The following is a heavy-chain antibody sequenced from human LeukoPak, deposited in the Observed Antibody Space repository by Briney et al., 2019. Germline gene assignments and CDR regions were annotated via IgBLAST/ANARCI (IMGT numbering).Heavy chain of an antibody. J-gene: IGHJ4*02. CDR1: GGSISSGDCY. CDR2: IYYSGST. V-gene: IGHV4-30-4*08. D-gene: IGHD3-3*01. Sequence: SQTLSLTCTVSGGSISSGDCYWSWIRRPPGKGLEWIGYIYYSGSTYYNPSLKSRVTISVDTSKNQFSLKLSSVTAADTAVYYCARGYYDFWSGYCYFDYWGQGTLVTVSS. CDR3: ARGYYDFWSGYCYFDY.